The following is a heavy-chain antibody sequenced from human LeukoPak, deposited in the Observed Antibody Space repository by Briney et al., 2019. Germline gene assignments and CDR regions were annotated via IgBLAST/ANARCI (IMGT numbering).Heavy chain of an antibody. CDR3: APSIAAAGYFDY. CDR2: IRYDGNNK. V-gene: IGHV3-30*02. Sequence: GGSLRLSCAASGFTFNSYGFHWVRQAPGKGLEWVTFIRYDGNNKYYADSVKGRFTISRDNAKNSLYLQMNSLRAEDTAVYYCAPSIAAAGYFDYWGQGTLVTVSS. J-gene: IGHJ4*02. CDR1: GFTFNSYG. D-gene: IGHD6-13*01.